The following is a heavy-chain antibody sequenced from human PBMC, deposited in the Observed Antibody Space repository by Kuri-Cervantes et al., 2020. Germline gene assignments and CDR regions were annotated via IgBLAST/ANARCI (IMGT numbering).Heavy chain of an antibody. Sequence: GGSLRLSCAASGFALSSYWMSWVRQAPGKGLEWVANIKKDGSEKYYVDSVKGRFTISRDNAENSLYLQMNSLRAEDTAVYYCAREGSGSYSLDIWGQGTVVTVSS. V-gene: IGHV3-7*01. CDR2: IKKDGSEK. D-gene: IGHD1-26*01. CDR3: AREGSGSYSLDI. CDR1: GFALSSYW. J-gene: IGHJ3*02.